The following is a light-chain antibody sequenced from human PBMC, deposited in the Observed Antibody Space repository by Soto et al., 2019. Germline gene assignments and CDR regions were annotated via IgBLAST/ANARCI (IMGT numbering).Light chain of an antibody. V-gene: IGKV1-27*01. J-gene: IGKJ3*01. CDR1: QRISNY. CDR2: AAS. Sequence: DIQMTQSPSSLSASVGDRVTITCRASQRISNYLAWYQQKPGKVPKLLIYAASTLQSGVPSRFSGSGSGTDFTLTISSLQPEDVATYYYQKYNSAPFTFGPGTKVDIK. CDR3: QKYNSAPFT.